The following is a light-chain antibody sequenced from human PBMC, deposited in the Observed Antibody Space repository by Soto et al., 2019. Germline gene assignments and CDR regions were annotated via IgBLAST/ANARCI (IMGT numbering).Light chain of an antibody. CDR2: GAS. J-gene: IGKJ1*01. CDR3: QKYKICLWP. CDR1: QSVSSK. Sequence: EIVMTQSPATLSVSPGEGATLSCRASQSVSSKLAWYQQKPGQAPRLLIYGASTRATGIPARFSGSGSGTEFTRIISSLQSEDSAVDSCQKYKICLWPFGQGTKGDSK. V-gene: IGKV3-15*01.